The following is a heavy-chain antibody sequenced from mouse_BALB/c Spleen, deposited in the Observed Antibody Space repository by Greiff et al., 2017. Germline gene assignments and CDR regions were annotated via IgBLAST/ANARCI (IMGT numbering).Heavy chain of an antibody. J-gene: IGHJ3*01. CDR1: GFAFSSYD. CDR3: ARQGDGYSPFAY. V-gene: IGHV5-12-1*01. D-gene: IGHD2-3*01. CDR2: ISSGGGST. Sequence: EVQRVESGGGLVKPGGSLKLSCAASGFAFSSYDMSWVRQTPEKRLEWVAYISSGGGSTYYPDTVKGRFTISRDNAKNTLYLQMSSLKSEDTAMYYCARQGDGYSPFAYWGQGTLVTVSA.